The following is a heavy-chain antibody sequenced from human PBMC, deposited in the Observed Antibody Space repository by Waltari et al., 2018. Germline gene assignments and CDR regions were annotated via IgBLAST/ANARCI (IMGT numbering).Heavy chain of an antibody. Sequence: QVQLQQWGAGLLKPSETLSLTRAVYGGSFSGYYWSWIRQPPGKGLEWIGEINHSGSTNYNPSLKSRVTISVDTSKNQFSLKLSSVTAADTAVYYCARVGSWFRELSDDAFDIWGQGTMVTVSS. CDR2: INHSGST. D-gene: IGHD3-10*01. J-gene: IGHJ3*02. V-gene: IGHV4-34*01. CDR3: ARVGSWFRELSDDAFDI. CDR1: GGSFSGYY.